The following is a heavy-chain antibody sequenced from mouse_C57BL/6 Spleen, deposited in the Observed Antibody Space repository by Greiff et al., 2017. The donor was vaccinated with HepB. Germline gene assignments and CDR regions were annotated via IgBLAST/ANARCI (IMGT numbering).Heavy chain of an antibody. D-gene: IGHD2-3*01. CDR1: GFTFSSYA. J-gene: IGHJ4*01. CDR2: ISDGGSYT. CDR3: ASPYDGYYDYYAMDY. V-gene: IGHV5-4*01. Sequence: VQLQQSGGGLVKPGGSLKLSCAASGFTFSSYAMSWVRQTPEKRLEWVATISDGGSYTYYPDNVKGRFTISRDNAKNNLYLQMSHLKSEDTAMYYCASPYDGYYDYYAMDYWGQGTSVTVSS.